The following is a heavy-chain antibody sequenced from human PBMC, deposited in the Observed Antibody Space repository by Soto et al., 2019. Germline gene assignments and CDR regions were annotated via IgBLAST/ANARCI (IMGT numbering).Heavy chain of an antibody. Sequence: PGGSLRLSCAASGFTFSNAWMNWVRQAPGKGLEWVGRIKSKTDGGTTDYAAPVKGRFTISRDDSKNTLYLQMNSLKTEDTAMYYCTTDTRRYGYLFDYWGQGTLVTVSS. CDR2: IKSKTDGGTT. D-gene: IGHD5-12*01. CDR1: GFTFSNAW. V-gene: IGHV3-15*07. CDR3: TTDTRRYGYLFDY. J-gene: IGHJ4*02.